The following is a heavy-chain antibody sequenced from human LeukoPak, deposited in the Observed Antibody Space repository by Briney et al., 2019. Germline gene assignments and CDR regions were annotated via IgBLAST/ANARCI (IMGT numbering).Heavy chain of an antibody. V-gene: IGHV3-23*01. D-gene: IGHD6-13*01. J-gene: IGHJ3*02. Sequence: GGSLRLSCAASGFTFSSYVMSWVRQAPGKGLEWVSAISGSDGSTYYADSVKGRFTISRDNSKNTLYLQMNSLRAEDTAVYYCARDHSSWYRDGAFDIWGQGTMVTVSS. CDR3: ARDHSSWYRDGAFDI. CDR2: ISGSDGST. CDR1: GFTFSSYV.